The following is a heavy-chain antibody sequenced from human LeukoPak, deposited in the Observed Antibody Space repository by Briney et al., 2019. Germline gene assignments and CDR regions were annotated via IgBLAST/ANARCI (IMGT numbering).Heavy chain of an antibody. CDR3: ARSGWFGEGDAFDI. J-gene: IGHJ3*02. Sequence: GGSLRLSCAASGFTFSSYDMHWVRQATGKGLEWASAIGTAGDTYYPGSVKGRFTISRENAKNSLYLQMNSLRAGDTAVYYCARSGWFGEGDAFDIWGQGTMVTVSS. CDR2: IGTAGDT. D-gene: IGHD3-10*01. V-gene: IGHV3-13*01. CDR1: GFTFSSYD.